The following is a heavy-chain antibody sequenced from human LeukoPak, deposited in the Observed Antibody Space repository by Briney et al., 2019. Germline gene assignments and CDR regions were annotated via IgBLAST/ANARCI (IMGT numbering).Heavy chain of an antibody. Sequence: SETLSLTCTVSGGSISSSRYYWGWIRQPPGKGLEWIGSIHYSGSTYYNPSLKSRVTVSVDTSENQFSLKLSSVTAADTAVYYCARRVRGWHSDYWGQGTLVTVSS. D-gene: IGHD6-19*01. CDR1: GGSISSSRYY. V-gene: IGHV4-39*07. CDR3: ARRVRGWHSDY. CDR2: IHYSGST. J-gene: IGHJ4*02.